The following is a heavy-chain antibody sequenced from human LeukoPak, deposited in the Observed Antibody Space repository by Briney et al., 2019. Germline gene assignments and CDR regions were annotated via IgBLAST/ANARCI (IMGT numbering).Heavy chain of an antibody. CDR3: ARDSPDSSGLEFFNY. D-gene: IGHD3-22*01. CDR1: GFTFSSYS. J-gene: IGHJ4*02. CDR2: ISSSSSYI. V-gene: IGHV3-21*01. Sequence: KAGGSLRLSCAASGFTFSSYSMNWVRQAPGKGLEWVSSISSSSSYIYYADSVKGRFTISRDNAKNSLYLQMNSLRAEDTAVYYCARDSPDSSGLEFFNYWGQGTLVTVSS.